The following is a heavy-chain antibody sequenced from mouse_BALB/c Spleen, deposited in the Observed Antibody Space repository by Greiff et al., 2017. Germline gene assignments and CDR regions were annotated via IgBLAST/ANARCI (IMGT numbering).Heavy chain of an antibody. CDR2: IDPANGNT. D-gene: IGHD2-4*01. CDR3: ALIYYDYDGFAY. Sequence: EVQLQESGAELVKPGASVKLSCTASGFNIKDTYMHWVKQRPEQGLEWIGRIDPANGNTKYDPKFQGKATITADTSSNTAYLQLSSLTSEDTAVYYCALIYYDYDGFAYWGQGTLVTVSA. V-gene: IGHV14-3*02. CDR1: GFNIKDTY. J-gene: IGHJ3*01.